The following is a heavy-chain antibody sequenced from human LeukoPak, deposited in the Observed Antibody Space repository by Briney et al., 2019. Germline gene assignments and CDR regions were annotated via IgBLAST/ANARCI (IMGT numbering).Heavy chain of an antibody. J-gene: IGHJ4*02. CDR2: IYHSGTK. CDR3: ARQIETHGDY. CDR1: GWSLSRGYF. D-gene: IGHD2/OR15-2a*01. V-gene: IGHV4-38-2*01. Sequence: SETLSLTCAVSGWSLSRGYFWGWIRQPPGKGLEWIATIYHSGTKYYNPSLESRVTISVDTSKNQFSLRLSSVTAADTAVYYCARQIETHGDYWGQGTLVTVSS.